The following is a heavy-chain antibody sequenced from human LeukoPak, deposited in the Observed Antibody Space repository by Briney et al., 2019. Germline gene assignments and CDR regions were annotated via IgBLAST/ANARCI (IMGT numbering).Heavy chain of an antibody. J-gene: IGHJ4*02. CDR3: AKTIGGYNYGGDY. D-gene: IGHD5-24*01. Sequence: PGGSLRLSCAASGFTFSSYAMSWVRQAPGKGLEWVSAISGSGGSTYYADSVKGGFTISRDNSKNTLYLQMNSLRAEDTAVYYCAKTIGGYNYGGDYWGQGTLVTVSS. CDR1: GFTFSSYA. CDR2: ISGSGGST. V-gene: IGHV3-23*01.